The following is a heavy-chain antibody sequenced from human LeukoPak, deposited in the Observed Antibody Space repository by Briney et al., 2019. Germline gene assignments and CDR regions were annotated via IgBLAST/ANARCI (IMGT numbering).Heavy chain of an antibody. J-gene: IGHJ4*02. CDR1: GGSTSSYY. CDR3: ARDRGDILTGFDY. V-gene: IGHV4-59*01. CDR2: IYYSGST. D-gene: IGHD3-9*01. Sequence: SETLSLTCTVSGGSTSSYYWSWIRQPPGKGLEWIGYIYYSGSTNYNPSLKSRVTISVDTSKNQFSLKLSSVTAADTAVYYCARDRGDILTGFDYWGQGTLVTVSS.